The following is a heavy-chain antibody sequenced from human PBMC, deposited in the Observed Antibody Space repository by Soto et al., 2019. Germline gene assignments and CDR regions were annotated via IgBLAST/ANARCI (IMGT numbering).Heavy chain of an antibody. CDR1: GFMFGDYA. CDR3: AKLVDYNCYSGGFDY. D-gene: IGHD2-21*02. V-gene: IGHV3-9*01. Sequence: EGQLVESGGGLVQPGRSLRLSCAASGFMFGDYAMHWVRQAPGKGLEWVSGISWNGDYTGYADSVKGRFTISRDNAKNSLYLQMNSLRAEDTALYFCAKLVDYNCYSGGFDYWGQGTLVTVSS. J-gene: IGHJ4*02. CDR2: ISWNGDYT.